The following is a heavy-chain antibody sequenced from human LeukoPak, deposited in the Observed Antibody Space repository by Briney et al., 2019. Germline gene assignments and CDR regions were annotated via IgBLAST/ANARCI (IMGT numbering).Heavy chain of an antibody. Sequence: GGSLRLSCAASGFTFSSYAMSWVRQAPGKGLEWVPAISGSGGSTYYADSVKGRFTISRDNSKNTLYLQMNSLRAEDTAVYYCARGGIVGARPSDYWGQGTLVTVSS. V-gene: IGHV3-23*01. CDR2: ISGSGGST. J-gene: IGHJ4*02. CDR3: ARGGIVGARPSDY. D-gene: IGHD1-26*01. CDR1: GFTFSSYA.